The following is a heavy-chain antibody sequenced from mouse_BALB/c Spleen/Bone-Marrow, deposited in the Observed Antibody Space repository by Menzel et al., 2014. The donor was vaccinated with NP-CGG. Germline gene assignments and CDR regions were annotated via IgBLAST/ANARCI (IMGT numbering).Heavy chain of an antibody. D-gene: IGHD2-4*01. CDR1: GYTFTSYF. J-gene: IGHJ3*01. V-gene: IGHV1-14*01. CDR3: TRIYYDYDGVWFAY. Sequence: LVESGPELVKPGASVKMSCKASGYTFTSYFMHWVKQGPGQGLEWIGYINPYNDGTKYNEKFKGKATLTSDKSSSTAYMELSSLTSEDSAVYYCTRIYYDYDGVWFAYWGQGTLVTVSA. CDR2: INPYNDGT.